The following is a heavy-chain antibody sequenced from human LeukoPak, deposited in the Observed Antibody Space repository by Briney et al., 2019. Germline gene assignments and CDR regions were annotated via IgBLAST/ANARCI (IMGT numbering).Heavy chain of an antibody. CDR3: AKGGSFYYDTSGYLY. V-gene: IGHV3-23*01. CDR2: ISGSGGST. Sequence: PGGSLRLSCAASGFTISSNAMSWVRQAPGKGLEWVSAISGSGGSTYYADSVKGRFTISRDNSRNTLYLQMNSLRAEDTAVYYCAKGGSFYYDTSGYLYWGQGTLVTVSS. J-gene: IGHJ4*02. D-gene: IGHD3-22*01. CDR1: GFTISSNA.